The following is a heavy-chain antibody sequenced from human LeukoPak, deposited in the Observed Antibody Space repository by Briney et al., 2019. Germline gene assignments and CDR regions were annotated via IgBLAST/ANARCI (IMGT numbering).Heavy chain of an antibody. J-gene: IGHJ4*02. V-gene: IGHV4-59*08. Sequence: SETLSLTCTVSAGSISSYYWNWLRQSPGKGLEWIGYIYYTGTTKYNPSLTSRVTISIDTSKNQFSLKLSSVTAADTAVYHCATSVGTTGTTWGQGTLVIVSS. CDR3: ATSVGTTGTT. CDR1: AGSISSYY. CDR2: IYYTGTT. D-gene: IGHD1-1*01.